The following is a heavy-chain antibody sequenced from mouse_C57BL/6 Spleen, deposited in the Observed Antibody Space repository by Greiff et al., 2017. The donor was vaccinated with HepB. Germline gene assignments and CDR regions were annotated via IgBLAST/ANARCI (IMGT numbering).Heavy chain of an antibody. D-gene: IGHD1-1*01. CDR3: ARSHYYGSPLDY. V-gene: IGHV5-17*01. CDR1: GFTFSDYG. CDR2: ISSGSSTI. Sequence: EVHLVESGGGLVKPGGSLKLSCAASGFTFSDYGMHWVRQAPEKGLEWVAYISSGSSTIYYADTVKGRFTISRDNAKNTLFLQMTSLRSEDTAMYYCARSHYYGSPLDYWGQGTTLTVSS. J-gene: IGHJ2*01.